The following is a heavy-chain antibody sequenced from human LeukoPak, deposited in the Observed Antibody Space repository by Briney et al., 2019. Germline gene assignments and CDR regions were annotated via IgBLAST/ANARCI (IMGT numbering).Heavy chain of an antibody. V-gene: IGHV3-23*01. CDR1: GFTFSSYG. Sequence: GGSLRLSCAASGFTFSSYGMNWVRQAPGKGLDWVSGIGVGGTTYYADSVKGRFTISRHTSKNTLYLQMKSLRAEDTAVYYCAKTQGYYDCWGQGTLVTVSS. D-gene: IGHD3-22*01. CDR2: IGVGGTT. CDR3: AKTQGYYDC. J-gene: IGHJ4*02.